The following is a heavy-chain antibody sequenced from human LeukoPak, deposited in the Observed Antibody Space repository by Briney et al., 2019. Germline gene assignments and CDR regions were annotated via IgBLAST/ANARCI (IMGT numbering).Heavy chain of an antibody. Sequence: GESLKISCKGSGYNFSNYGIGWVRQMPGKGLEGMVPIVPGDSHAIYSPSFQGQVTISADKSISAAYMQWSSLKASDTAMYYCARHGVGAGLAAAYIWGQGTLLTVSS. D-gene: IGHD6-13*01. J-gene: IGHJ4*02. V-gene: IGHV5-51*01. CDR2: IVPGDSHA. CDR1: GYNFSNYG. CDR3: ARHGVGAGLAAAYI.